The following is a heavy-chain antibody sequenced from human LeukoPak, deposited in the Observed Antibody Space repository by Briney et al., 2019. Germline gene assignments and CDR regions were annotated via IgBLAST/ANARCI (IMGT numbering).Heavy chain of an antibody. J-gene: IGHJ6*02. CDR3: ARSMVRGVIDYYYYGMDV. CDR1: GFTFSSYA. V-gene: IGHV3-23*01. CDR2: ISGSGGST. Sequence: GGSLRLSCAASGFTFSSYAMSWVRQAPGKGLEWVSAISGSGGSTYYADSVKGRFTISRDNAKNSLYLQMNSLRAEDTAVYYCARSMVRGVIDYYYYGMDVWGQGTTVTVSS. D-gene: IGHD3-10*01.